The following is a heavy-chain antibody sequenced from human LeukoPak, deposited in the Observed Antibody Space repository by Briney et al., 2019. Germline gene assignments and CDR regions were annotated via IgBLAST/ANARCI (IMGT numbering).Heavy chain of an antibody. D-gene: IGHD2-15*01. Sequence: GGSLRLSCAASGFSFSTYAMSWVRQAPGKELEWVSGVNGNGGSTSYANSVKGRFTISRDNSKNTLSLQLNSLRAEDTAVYYCAKGTSSSCYSAPNYWGQGTLVTVSS. CDR2: VNGNGGST. J-gene: IGHJ4*02. CDR3: AKGTSSSCYSAPNY. CDR1: GFSFSTYA. V-gene: IGHV3-23*01.